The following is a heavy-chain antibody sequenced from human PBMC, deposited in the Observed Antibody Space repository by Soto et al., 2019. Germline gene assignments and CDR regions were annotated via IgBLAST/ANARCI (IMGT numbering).Heavy chain of an antibody. CDR2: ISYDGSNK. V-gene: IGHV3-30*18. J-gene: IGHJ6*02. Sequence: GGSLRLSCAASGFTFSSYGMHWVRQAPGKGLEWVAVISYDGSNKYYADSVKGRFTISRDNSKNTLYLQMNSLRAEDTAVYYCAKPLPQDSIFGGPWYYYGMDVWGQGTTVTVSS. CDR3: AKPLPQDSIFGGPWYYYGMDV. CDR1: GFTFSSYG. D-gene: IGHD3-3*01.